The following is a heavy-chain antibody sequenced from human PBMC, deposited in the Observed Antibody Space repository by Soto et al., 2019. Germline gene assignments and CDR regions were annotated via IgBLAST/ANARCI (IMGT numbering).Heavy chain of an antibody. CDR3: ARDTGTTGAFDI. V-gene: IGHV3-30*03. CDR2: ISYDGSNK. CDR1: GFTFSSYG. Sequence: GGSLRLSCAASGFTFSSYGMNWVRQAPGKGLEWVAVISYDGSNKYHADSVKGRFTISRDNSENTLSLQMNSLRSEDTAMYYCARDTGTTGAFDIWGQGTMVTVSS. J-gene: IGHJ3*02. D-gene: IGHD1-1*01.